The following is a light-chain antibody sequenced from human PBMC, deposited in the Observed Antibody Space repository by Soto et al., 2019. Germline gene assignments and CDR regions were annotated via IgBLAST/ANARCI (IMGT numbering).Light chain of an antibody. Sequence: QPVLTQPPSASGTPGQRVIISCYGSSSNMGTNTVHWFQQFPGTAPKLLIYTNDQRPSGVPDRFSGSNSGTSASLAISGLQSEDEADYYCAVWDDSLNGHVFGTGTKVTVL. CDR1: SSNMGTNT. J-gene: IGLJ1*01. V-gene: IGLV1-44*01. CDR3: AVWDDSLNGHV. CDR2: TND.